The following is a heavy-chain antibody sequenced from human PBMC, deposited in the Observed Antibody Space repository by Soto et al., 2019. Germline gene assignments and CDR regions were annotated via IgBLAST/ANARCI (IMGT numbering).Heavy chain of an antibody. CDR1: GFTFSSYA. Sequence: EVQLLESGGGLVQPGGSLRLSCAASGFTFSSYAMSWVRQAPGKGLEWVSYISSGGGTIYYADSVKGRFTISRDNTKNSLYLQMNSLRAEDTAVYYCARDLGVTSYYYYGMDVWGQGTTVTVSS. V-gene: IGHV3-48*03. D-gene: IGHD2-21*02. CDR3: ARDLGVTSYYYYGMDV. CDR2: ISSGGGTI. J-gene: IGHJ6*02.